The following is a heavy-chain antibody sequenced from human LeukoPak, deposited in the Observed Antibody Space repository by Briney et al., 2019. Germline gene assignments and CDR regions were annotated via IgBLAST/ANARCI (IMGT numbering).Heavy chain of an antibody. Sequence: ASAKVSCKASGYTFTRHHIHWVRQGPGHGLEWLGIITPSNGATGYAQKFQGRVSMTRDTSTNTVYMELSNLRSEDTAVYFCAREGTDYYNYDLDYWGQGTLVAVSS. CDR2: ITPSNGAT. CDR1: GYTFTRHH. V-gene: IGHV1-46*01. J-gene: IGHJ4*02. D-gene: IGHD3-9*01. CDR3: AREGTDYYNYDLDY.